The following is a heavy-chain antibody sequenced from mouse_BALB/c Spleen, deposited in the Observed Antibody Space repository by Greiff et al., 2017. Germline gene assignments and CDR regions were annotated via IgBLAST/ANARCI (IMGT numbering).Heavy chain of an antibody. D-gene: IGHD1-1*01. CDR2: IWSGGST. CDR1: GFSLTSYG. J-gene: IGHJ4*01. V-gene: IGHV2-4-1*01. CDR3: ARPTHYAMDY. Sequence: VQLVESGPGLVQPSQSLSITCTVSGFSLTSYGVHWVRQSPGKGLEWLGVIWSGGSTDYNAAFISRLSISKDNSKSQVFFKMNSLQADDTAIYYCARPTHYAMDYWGQGTSVTVSS.